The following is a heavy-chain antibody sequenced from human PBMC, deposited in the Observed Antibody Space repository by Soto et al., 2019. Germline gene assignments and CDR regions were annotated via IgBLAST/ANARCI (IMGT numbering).Heavy chain of an antibody. D-gene: IGHD6-6*01. V-gene: IGHV3-64*01. Sequence: GSLRLSCAASGFNLSGYAMDWVRQAPGKGLEYVSGISSNGVGTYYANSVQGRFTISRDNSKNTVYLQMGSLRPEDMAVYYCARRARPDFYYMDVWGKGTTVTVSS. CDR3: ARRARPDFYYMDV. CDR1: GFNLSGYA. J-gene: IGHJ6*03. CDR2: ISSNGVGT.